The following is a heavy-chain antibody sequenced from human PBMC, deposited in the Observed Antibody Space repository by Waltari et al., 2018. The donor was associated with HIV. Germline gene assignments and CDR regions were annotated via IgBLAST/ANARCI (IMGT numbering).Heavy chain of an antibody. CDR3: AKRVSYDSSGYYNYYYGMDV. V-gene: IGHV3-23*01. CDR2: ISGSGGST. J-gene: IGHJ6*02. Sequence: EVQLLESGGGLVQPGGSLRLSCAASGFTFSSYAMSWVRQAPGKGLEWVSAISGSGGSTYYADSVKGRFTISRDNSKNTLYLQMNSLRAEDTAVYYCAKRVSYDSSGYYNYYYGMDVWGQGTTVTVSS. CDR1: GFTFSSYA. D-gene: IGHD3-22*01.